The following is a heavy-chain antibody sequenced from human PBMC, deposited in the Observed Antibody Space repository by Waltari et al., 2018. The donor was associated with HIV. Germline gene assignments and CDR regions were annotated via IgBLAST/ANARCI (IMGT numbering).Heavy chain of an antibody. V-gene: IGHV2-5*02. Sequence: QITLKESGPTLVKPTQTLTLTCSFSGFSLITSGVSVGWIRQPPGKALEWLALIYWDNDKSYSPSLKSWLTITKDTSKNQVVLTMTNMDPVDTATYYCAHRLSNYGYFDYWGQGTLVTVSS. CDR2: IYWDNDK. CDR3: AHRLSNYGYFDY. J-gene: IGHJ4*02. CDR1: GFSLITSGVS. D-gene: IGHD4-4*01.